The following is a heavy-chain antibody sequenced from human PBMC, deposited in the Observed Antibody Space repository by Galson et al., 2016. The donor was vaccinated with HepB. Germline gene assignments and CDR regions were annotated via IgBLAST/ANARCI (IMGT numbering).Heavy chain of an antibody. CDR1: GFTFSDYY. Sequence: SLRLSCAASGFTFSDYYMSWIRQAPGKGLEWVSFISSTGSKIYYADSVIGLFTISRDNAKNSLHLQMNSLRAEDTALYYCARGEYDFWSGYYYGMDVWGQGTTVTVSS. V-gene: IGHV3-11*01. CDR3: ARGEYDFWSGYYYGMDV. CDR2: ISSTGSKI. J-gene: IGHJ6*02. D-gene: IGHD3-3*01.